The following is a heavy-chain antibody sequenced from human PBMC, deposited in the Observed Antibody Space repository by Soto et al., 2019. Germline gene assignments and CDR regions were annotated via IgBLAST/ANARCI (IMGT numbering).Heavy chain of an antibody. V-gene: IGHV3-23*01. J-gene: IGHJ4*02. Sequence: EVQLLESGGGLVQPGGSLRLSCAASGFTFSSYAMSWVRQAPGKGLEWVSTISGSGGSTYYADSVKGRFTISRDNSKNTLYLQVNSLRAEDTAVYYCAKCSPRYSSCLKAYYFDYWGQGTLVTVSS. CDR3: AKCSPRYSSCLKAYYFDY. CDR2: ISGSGGST. D-gene: IGHD6-19*01. CDR1: GFTFSSYA.